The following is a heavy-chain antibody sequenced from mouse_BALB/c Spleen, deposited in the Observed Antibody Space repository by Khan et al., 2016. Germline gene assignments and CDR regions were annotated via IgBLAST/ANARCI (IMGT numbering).Heavy chain of an antibody. CDR3: ARRIRGAMDY. CDR2: IDPANGNT. V-gene: IGHV14-3*02. D-gene: IGHD2-4*01. Sequence: VRLQQSGAELVKPGASVKLSCTASGFNIKDTYMHWVKQRPEQGLEWIGRIDPANGNTKYDPKFQGKATITADTSSNTAYLQLSSLTSEDTAVYYCARRIRGAMDYWGQGTSVTVSS. CDR1: GFNIKDTY. J-gene: IGHJ4*01.